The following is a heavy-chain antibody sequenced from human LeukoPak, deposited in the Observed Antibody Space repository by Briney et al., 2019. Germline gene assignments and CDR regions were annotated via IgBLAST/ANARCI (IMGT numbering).Heavy chain of an antibody. CDR2: VHLDGRT. CDR1: GGSVTSTNW. V-gene: IGHV4-4*02. CDR3: AREGGFYRPLDY. D-gene: IGHD3-3*01. J-gene: IGHJ4*02. Sequence: SETLSLTCDVSGGSVTSTNWWTWVRQPPRKGLEWIGEVHLDGRTNYNPSLKSRLIMSVDLPETHISLKLTSVTAADTAVSYCAREGGFYRPLDYSGQGTLVTVSS.